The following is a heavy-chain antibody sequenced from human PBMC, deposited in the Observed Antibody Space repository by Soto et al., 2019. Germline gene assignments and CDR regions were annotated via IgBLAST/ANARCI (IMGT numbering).Heavy chain of an antibody. CDR1: GYTFTSYG. V-gene: IGHV1-18*01. CDR2: ISAYNGNT. J-gene: IGHJ5*02. CDR3: ARDKAPGSRSSSTNWFDP. Sequence: ASVKVSCKASGYTFTSYGISWVRQAPGQGLEWMGWISAYNGNTNYAQKLQGRVTMTTDTSTSTAYMELRSLRSDDTAVYYCARDKAPGSRSSSTNWFDPWGQGTLVTVSS. D-gene: IGHD6-6*01.